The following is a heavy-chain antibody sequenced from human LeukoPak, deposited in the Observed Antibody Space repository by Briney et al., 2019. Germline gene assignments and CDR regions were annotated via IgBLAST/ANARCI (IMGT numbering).Heavy chain of an antibody. J-gene: IGHJ5*02. CDR3: ARRLTQYDCFDP. D-gene: IGHD2-2*01. CDR2: TYYRSTWYN. CDR1: GDSVSSNSVT. Sequence: SQTLSLTCAISGDSVSSNSVTWNWIRQSPSRGLEWLGRTYYRSTWYNDYAVSVRGRITVNPDTSKNQYSLHLNSVTPEDTAVYYCARRLTQYDCFDPWGQGILVTVSS. V-gene: IGHV6-1*01.